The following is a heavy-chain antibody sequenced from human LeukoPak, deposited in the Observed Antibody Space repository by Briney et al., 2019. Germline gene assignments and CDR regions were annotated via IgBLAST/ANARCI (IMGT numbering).Heavy chain of an antibody. CDR2: IYSDGST. V-gene: IGHV3-53*01. CDR3: ARDLAAAGYFDS. J-gene: IGHJ4*02. D-gene: IGHD6-13*01. Sequence: GGSLRLSCAASGFTVSSNYMSWVRQAPGKGLEWVSVIYSDGSTYYADSVKGRFTVSRDNSKNTLFLQMNSLRVEDTAIYYCARDLAAAGYFDSWGQGTLVTVSS. CDR1: GFTVSSNY.